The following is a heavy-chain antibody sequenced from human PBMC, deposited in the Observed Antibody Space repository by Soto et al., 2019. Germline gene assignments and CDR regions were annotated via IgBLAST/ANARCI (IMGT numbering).Heavy chain of an antibody. D-gene: IGHD2-15*01. Sequence: GESLEIPWQGFGYSFNGCWIGWVRQMPGNRLEWMGIIYPGDSDTRYSPSFPRQVTISADKSISTAFLQWSSLKASDTPMHYLARVLAATLYYYDGMDVWGQGTQVTVSS. V-gene: IGHV5-51*01. CDR1: GYSFNGCW. CDR3: ARVLAATLYYYDGMDV. J-gene: IGHJ6*02. CDR2: IYPGDSDT.